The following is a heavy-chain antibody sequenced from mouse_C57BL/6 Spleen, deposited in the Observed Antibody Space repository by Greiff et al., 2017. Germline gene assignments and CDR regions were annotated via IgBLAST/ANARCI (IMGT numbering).Heavy chain of an antibody. CDR1: GYAFSSYW. J-gene: IGHJ4*01. Sequence: QVQLQQSGAELVKPGASVKISCKASGYAFSSYWMNWVKQRPGKGLEWIGQIYPGDGDTNYNGKFKGKATLTADNSSSTAYMQLSSLTSEDSAVYFCARGSHYYGSSFYAMDYWGQGTSVTVSS. CDR3: ARGSHYYGSSFYAMDY. CDR2: IYPGDGDT. D-gene: IGHD1-1*01. V-gene: IGHV1-80*01.